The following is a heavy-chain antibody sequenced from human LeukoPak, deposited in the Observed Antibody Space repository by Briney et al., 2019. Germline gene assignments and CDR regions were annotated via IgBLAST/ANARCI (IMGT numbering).Heavy chain of an antibody. D-gene: IGHD2-2*01. CDR2: ISAYNGNT. V-gene: IGHV1-18*01. CDR3: ARGYCSSTSCLISWFDP. Sequence: ASVKVSCKASGYTFTSYGISWVRQAPGQGLEWRGWISAYNGNTNYAQKLQGRVTMTTDTSTSTAYMELRSLRSDDTAVYYCARGYCSSTSCLISWFDPWGQGTLVTVSS. J-gene: IGHJ5*02. CDR1: GYTFTSYG.